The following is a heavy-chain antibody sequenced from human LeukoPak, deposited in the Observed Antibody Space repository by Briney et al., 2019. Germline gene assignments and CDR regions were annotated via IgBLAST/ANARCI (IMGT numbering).Heavy chain of an antibody. J-gene: IGHJ4*02. CDR2: ISAYNGNT. CDR3: ARGGAYYDIFTGYRPGLVDY. Sequence: ASVKVSCKASGYTFTSYGISWVRQARGQGLEWMGWISAYNGNTNYAQKLQGRVTMTTDTSTSTAYMELRSLRSDDTAVYYCARGGAYYDIFTGYRPGLVDYWGQGTLVTVSS. V-gene: IGHV1-18*01. CDR1: GYTFTSYG. D-gene: IGHD3-9*01.